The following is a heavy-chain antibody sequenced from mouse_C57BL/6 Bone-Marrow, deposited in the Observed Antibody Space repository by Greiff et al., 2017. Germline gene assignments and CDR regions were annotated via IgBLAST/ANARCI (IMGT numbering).Heavy chain of an antibody. CDR3: ARDYYGSSLFAC. V-gene: IGHV1-81*01. CDR2: IYPRSGNT. D-gene: IGHD1-1*01. CDR1: GYTFTSYG. Sequence: VQLQQSGAELARPGASVKLSCKASGYTFTSYGISWVKQRTGQGLEWIGEIYPRSGNTYYNEKFKGKATLTADKSSSTAYMELRSLTSEDSAVYFCARDYYGSSLFACWGQRTLVTVSA. J-gene: IGHJ3*01.